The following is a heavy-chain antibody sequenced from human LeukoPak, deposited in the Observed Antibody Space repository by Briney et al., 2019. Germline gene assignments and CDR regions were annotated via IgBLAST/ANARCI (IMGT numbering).Heavy chain of an antibody. Sequence: GRSLRLSCAASGFTFSSYAMHWVRQAPGKGLEWVAVISYDGSNKYYADSVKGRFTVSRDKSKNTLYLQMSSLRAEDTAVYYCARASSGSFSVDYWGQGTLVTVSS. CDR1: GFTFSSYA. J-gene: IGHJ4*02. CDR2: ISYDGSNK. V-gene: IGHV3-30-3*01. CDR3: ARASSGSFSVDY. D-gene: IGHD3-10*01.